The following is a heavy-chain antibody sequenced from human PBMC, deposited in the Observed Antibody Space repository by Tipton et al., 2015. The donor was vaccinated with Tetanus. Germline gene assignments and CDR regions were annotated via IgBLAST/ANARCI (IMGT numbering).Heavy chain of an antibody. Sequence: TLSLTCTVSSVSIADNTNYWGWIRQPPGKGLEWIGSIYSSGDTYSNPSLKSRVTMSVDTSRNQFSLRLSSVTAADTAEYYCARRRGMIHTFDIWGQGTVVTVSS. CDR1: SVSIADNTNY. CDR3: ARRRGMIHTFDI. V-gene: IGHV4-39*01. J-gene: IGHJ3*02. CDR2: IYSSGDT. D-gene: IGHD1-14*01.